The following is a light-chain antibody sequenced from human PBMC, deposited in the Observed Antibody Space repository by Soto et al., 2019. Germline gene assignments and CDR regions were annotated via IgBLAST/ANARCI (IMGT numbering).Light chain of an antibody. V-gene: IGKV1-5*03. CDR2: KAS. CDR3: QHYNSYSEA. CDR1: QTISSW. Sequence: DIQMTQSPSTLSGSVGDRVTITCRASQTISSWLAWYQQKPGKAPKLLIYKASTLKSGAPSRFSGSGSGTEFTLTISSRQPDDFATYYCQHYNSYSEAFGQGTKVDIK. J-gene: IGKJ1*01.